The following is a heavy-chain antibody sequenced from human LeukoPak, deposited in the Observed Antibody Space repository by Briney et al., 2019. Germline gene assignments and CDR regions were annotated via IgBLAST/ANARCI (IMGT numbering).Heavy chain of an antibody. CDR2: INPNSGGT. V-gene: IGHV1-2*02. CDR1: GHTFSGNY. CDR3: ARGQLRVPKWFDP. Sequence: ASVKVSCKASGHTFSGNYMHWVRQAPGQGLEWMGWINPNSGGTNYAQKFQGRVTMTRDTSLRTAYMELTSLSSDDTAVYYCARGQLRVPKWFDPWGPGNLVTVSS. J-gene: IGHJ5*02. D-gene: IGHD1-1*01.